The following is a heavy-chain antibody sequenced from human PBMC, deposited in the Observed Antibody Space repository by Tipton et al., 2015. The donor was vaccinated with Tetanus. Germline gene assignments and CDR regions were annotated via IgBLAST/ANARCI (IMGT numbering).Heavy chain of an antibody. D-gene: IGHD3-3*01. CDR1: GFTFSSYG. CDR3: ARDRDDFWSGYLEY. CDR2: ISYDGSNK. J-gene: IGHJ4*02. V-gene: IGHV3-30*03. Sequence: SLRLSCAASGFTFSSYGMHWVRQAPGKGLEWVAVISYDGSNKYYADSVKGRFTISRDNSKNTLYLQMNSLRAEDTAVYYCARDRDDFWSGYLEYWGQGTLVTVSS.